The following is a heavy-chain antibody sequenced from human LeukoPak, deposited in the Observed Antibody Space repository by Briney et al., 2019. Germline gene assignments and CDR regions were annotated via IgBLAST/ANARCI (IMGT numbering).Heavy chain of an antibody. CDR3: ARGLGSGDYVANAFDF. V-gene: IGHV3-21*01. CDR1: GFSFSSYA. CDR2: ISGSGSYI. D-gene: IGHD4-17*01. Sequence: RGSLRLSCAASGFSFSSYAMNWVRQAPGKGLEWVSSISGSGSYIHYADSMKGRFTISRDNAKKSVYLHMSRLRAEDTAVYYCARGLGSGDYVANAFDFWGRGTTVSVS. J-gene: IGHJ3*01.